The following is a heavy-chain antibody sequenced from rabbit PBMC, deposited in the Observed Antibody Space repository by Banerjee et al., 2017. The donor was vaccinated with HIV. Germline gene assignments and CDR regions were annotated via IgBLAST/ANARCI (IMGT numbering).Heavy chain of an antibody. Sequence: QQQVEESGGGLVKPGGTLTLTCKASGIDFNSYYYMCWVRQAPGKGRELVACISTSSGSTWYATWAKVRFTISKSTSRNTVDLKMTGLTAADTATYFCARDRNSYDDYGDRSCNCWGQGTLVTVS. J-gene: IGHJ4*01. V-gene: IGHV1S43*01. CDR3: ARDRNSYDDYGDRSCNC. CDR1: GIDFNSYYY. D-gene: IGHD2-1*01. CDR2: ISTSSGST.